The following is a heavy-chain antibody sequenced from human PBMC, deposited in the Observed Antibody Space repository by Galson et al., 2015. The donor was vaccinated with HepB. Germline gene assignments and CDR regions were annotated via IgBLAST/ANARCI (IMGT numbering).Heavy chain of an antibody. Sequence: PALVKPTQTLTLTCTFSGFSLSTSGMCVSWIRQPPGKALEWLALIDWDDDKYYSTSLKTRLAISKDTSKNQVVLTMTNMDPVDTATYYCARIRRTGAGSGYYYYYYYYGMDVWGQGTTVTVSS. D-gene: IGHD3-22*01. CDR1: GFSLSTSGMC. CDR3: ARIRRTGAGSGYYYYYYYYGMDV. V-gene: IGHV2-70*01. CDR2: IDWDDDK. J-gene: IGHJ6*02.